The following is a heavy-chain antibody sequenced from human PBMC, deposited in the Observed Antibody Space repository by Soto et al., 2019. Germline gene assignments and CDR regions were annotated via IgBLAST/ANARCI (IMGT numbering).Heavy chain of an antibody. CDR2: VIPIFGTA. Sequence: SVKVSCKASGGTFSSYAISWVRQAPGQGLEWMGGVIPIFGTANYAQKFQGRVTITADESTSTAYMELSSLRSEDTAVYYCARADSARRRFDPWGQGTLVTVSS. D-gene: IGHD2-15*01. CDR1: GGTFSSYA. V-gene: IGHV1-69*13. J-gene: IGHJ5*02. CDR3: ARADSARRRFDP.